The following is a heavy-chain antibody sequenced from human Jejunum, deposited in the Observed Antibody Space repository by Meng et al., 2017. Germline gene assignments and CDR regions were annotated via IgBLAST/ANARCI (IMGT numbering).Heavy chain of an antibody. CDR1: GGSISNSNSY. CDR3: ARRGDWNYFDH. D-gene: IGHD3/OR15-3a*01. CDR2: VHYTGRST. Sequence: QLHLQESVPGLVKPSETLSLPCPVSGGSISNSNSYWGWVRQPPGKGLEWIGYVHYTGRSTYSTPSLKSRVTMSVDTSKNQFSLRLRSVTAADTALYYCARRGDWNYFDHWGQGTLVTVSS. J-gene: IGHJ4*02. V-gene: IGHV4-39*01.